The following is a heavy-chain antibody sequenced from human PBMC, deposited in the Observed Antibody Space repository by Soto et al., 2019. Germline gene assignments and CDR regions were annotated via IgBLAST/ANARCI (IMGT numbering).Heavy chain of an antibody. J-gene: IGHJ5*02. Sequence: SGKVSCKASGSTFRRYTIHWVRQAPGQGLEWMGRIIPILGIANYAQKFQGRVTITADKSTSTAYMELSSLRSEDTAVYYCARKSKNWFDPWGQGTLVTV. V-gene: IGHV1-69*02. CDR3: ARKSKNWFDP. CDR1: GSTFRRYT. CDR2: IIPILGIA.